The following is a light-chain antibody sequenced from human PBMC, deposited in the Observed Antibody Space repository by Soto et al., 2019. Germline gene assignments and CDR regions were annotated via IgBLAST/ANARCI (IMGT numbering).Light chain of an antibody. CDR1: QSVSSSY. J-gene: IGKJ2*01. V-gene: IGKV3-20*01. CDR3: QQYGSSPLA. Sequence: DIVLTQSPGTLSLSPGERATLSCRASQSVSSSYLGWYQQKPGQAPRLLIYGASSRATGSPDRFSGSGSGTDFTLTISRLEPEDFAVYYCQQYGSSPLAFGQGTKLEIK. CDR2: GAS.